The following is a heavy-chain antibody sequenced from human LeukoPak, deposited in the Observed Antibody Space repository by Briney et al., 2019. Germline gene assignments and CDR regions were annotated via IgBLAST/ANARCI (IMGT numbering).Heavy chain of an antibody. Sequence: SETLSLTCAVSGXSILTTNGWSWVRQPPGKGLEWIGEVHLSGTSNYNPSLKSRVSMSIDKSKNQLSLKLTSVTAADTAMYYCARESGAFSPFGFWGQGTLVTVSS. V-gene: IGHV4-4*02. CDR3: ARESGAFSPFGF. CDR2: VHLSGTS. D-gene: IGHD1-26*01. CDR1: GXSILTTNG. J-gene: IGHJ4*02.